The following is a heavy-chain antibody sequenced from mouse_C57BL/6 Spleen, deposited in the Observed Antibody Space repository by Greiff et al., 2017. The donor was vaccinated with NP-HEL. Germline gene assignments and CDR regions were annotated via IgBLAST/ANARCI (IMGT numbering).Heavy chain of an antibody. CDR1: GYTFTSYT. Sequence: VQLQQSGAELARPGASVKMSCKASGYTFTSYTMHWVKQRPGQGLEWIGYINPSSGYTKYNQKFKDKATLTADKSSSTAYMQLSSLTSEDSAVYYCATCYYYGSSFLFAMDYWGQGTSVTVSS. V-gene: IGHV1-4*01. CDR3: ATCYYYGSSFLFAMDY. J-gene: IGHJ4*01. CDR2: INPSSGYT. D-gene: IGHD1-1*01.